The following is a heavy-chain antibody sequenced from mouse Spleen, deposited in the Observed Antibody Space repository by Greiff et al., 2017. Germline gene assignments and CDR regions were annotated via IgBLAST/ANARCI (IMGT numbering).Heavy chain of an antibody. Sequence: QVQLKQSGAELVRPGASVTLSCKASGYTFTDYEMHWVKQTPVHGLEWIGAIDPETGGTAYNQKFKGKAILTADKSSSTAYMELRSLTSEDSAVYYCTLTGTGAYWGQGTLVTVSA. J-gene: IGHJ3*01. CDR3: TLTGTGAY. V-gene: IGHV1-15*01. D-gene: IGHD4-1*01. CDR1: GYTFTDYE. CDR2: IDPETGGT.